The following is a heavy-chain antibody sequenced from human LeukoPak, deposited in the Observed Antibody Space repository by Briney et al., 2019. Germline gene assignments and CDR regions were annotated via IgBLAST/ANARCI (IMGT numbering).Heavy chain of an antibody. CDR3: AKEYCSGGSCYRGAFDI. J-gene: IGHJ3*02. CDR1: GFTFDDYA. D-gene: IGHD2-15*01. CDR2: ISWNSGSI. V-gene: IGHV3-9*03. Sequence: GRSLRLSCAASGFTFDDYAMHWVRQAPGKGLEWVSGISWNSGSIGYADSVKGRFTISRDNAKNSLYLQMNSLRAEDMALYYCAKEYCSGGSCYRGAFDIRGQGTMVTVSS.